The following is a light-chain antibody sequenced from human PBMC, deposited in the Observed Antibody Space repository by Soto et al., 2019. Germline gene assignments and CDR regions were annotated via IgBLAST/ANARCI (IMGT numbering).Light chain of an antibody. CDR1: QSISSW. V-gene: IGKV1-5*01. CDR3: QQYYSFPLT. Sequence: DIQMTQSPSTLSXSVXXXXTXXXRASQSISSWLAWYQQKPGKAPKVLIYAASTLQSGVPSRFSGSGSGTDFTLTISCLQSEDFATYYCQQYYSFPLTVGGGTKVDIK. CDR2: AAS. J-gene: IGKJ4*01.